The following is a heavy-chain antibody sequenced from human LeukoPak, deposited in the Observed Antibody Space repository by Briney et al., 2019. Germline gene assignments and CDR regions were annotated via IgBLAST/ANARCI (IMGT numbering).Heavy chain of an antibody. D-gene: IGHD6-13*01. CDR3: ARVSLSIAAAGINWFDP. CDR1: GFTFSSYW. V-gene: IGHV3-7*01. Sequence: GGSLRLSCAASGFTFSSYWMSWVRQAPGKGLEWVANIKRDGSEKYYVDSVKGRFTISRDNAKNSLYLQMNSLRAEDTAVYYCARVSLSIAAAGINWFDPWGQGTLVTVSS. CDR2: IKRDGSEK. J-gene: IGHJ5*02.